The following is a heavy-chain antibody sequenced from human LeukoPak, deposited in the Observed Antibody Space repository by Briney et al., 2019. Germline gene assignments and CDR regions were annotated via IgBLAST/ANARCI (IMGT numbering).Heavy chain of an antibody. CDR3: AKDPGGGGYYYYYGMDV. V-gene: IGHV3-23*01. CDR2: ISGSGGST. J-gene: IGHJ6*02. D-gene: IGHD3-16*01. CDR1: GFTVSSNY. Sequence: GGSLRLSCAASGFTVSSNYMSWVRQAPGKGLEWVSAISGSGGSTYYADSVKGRFTISRDNSKNTLYLQMNSLRAEDTAVYYCAKDPGGGGYYYYYGMDVWGQGTTVTVSS.